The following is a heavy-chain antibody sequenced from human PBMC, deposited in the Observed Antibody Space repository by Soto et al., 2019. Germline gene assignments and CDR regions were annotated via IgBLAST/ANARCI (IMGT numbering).Heavy chain of an antibody. Sequence: ASVKVSCKASRYTFTSYAMHWVRQAPGQRLEWMGWINAGNGNTKYSQKFQGRVTITRDTSASTAYMELSSLRSEDTAVYYCARSLRFVVVVAATPPGYWGQGTLVTVSS. CDR3: ARSLRFVVVVAATPPGY. D-gene: IGHD2-15*01. V-gene: IGHV1-3*01. CDR2: INAGNGNT. J-gene: IGHJ4*02. CDR1: RYTFTSYA.